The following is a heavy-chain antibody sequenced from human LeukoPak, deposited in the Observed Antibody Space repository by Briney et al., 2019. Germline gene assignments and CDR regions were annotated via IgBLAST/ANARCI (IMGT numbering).Heavy chain of an antibody. J-gene: IGHJ4*02. D-gene: IGHD1-14*01. Sequence: ASVKVSCKASGYTFTSYAMHWVRQAPGQRLEWMGWINAGNGNTKYSQKFQGRVTITRDTSASTAYMELSSLRSEDTAVYYCAKEETYHRGSYYFDYWGQGTLVTVSS. CDR2: INAGNGNT. CDR1: GYTFTSYA. CDR3: AKEETYHRGSYYFDY. V-gene: IGHV1-3*01.